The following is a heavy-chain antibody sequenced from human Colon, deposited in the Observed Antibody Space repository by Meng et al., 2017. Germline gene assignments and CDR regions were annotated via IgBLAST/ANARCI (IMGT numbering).Heavy chain of an antibody. CDR3: TTDRQACGSYWFICY. CDR1: GFTLGDAW. D-gene: IGHD1-26*01. V-gene: IGHV3-15*01. J-gene: IGHJ4*02. CDR2: IKNKAAGGTI. Sequence: GGSLRLSCAASGFTLGDAWMIGVLHAPGKGLEWVRRIKNKAAGGTIDYAAPVRGRFTISKDDSKNTLYLQMNSLKPEDTAVYFCTTDRQACGSYWFICYWGQGTLVTVSS.